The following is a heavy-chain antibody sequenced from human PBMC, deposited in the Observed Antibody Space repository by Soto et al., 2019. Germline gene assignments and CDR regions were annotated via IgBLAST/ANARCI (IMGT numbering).Heavy chain of an antibody. D-gene: IGHD2-2*01. V-gene: IGHV1-69*12. CDR3: ARHVPAAGYYYGMDV. J-gene: IGHJ6*02. CDR1: GGTFSSYA. Sequence: QVQLVQSGAEVKKPGSSVKVSCKASGGTFSSYAISWVRQAPGQGLEWMGGIIPIFGTANYAQKFQGRVTITADESASTDYMELRSLRSEDTAVYYCARHVPAAGYYYGMDVWGQGTTVTVSS. CDR2: IIPIFGTA.